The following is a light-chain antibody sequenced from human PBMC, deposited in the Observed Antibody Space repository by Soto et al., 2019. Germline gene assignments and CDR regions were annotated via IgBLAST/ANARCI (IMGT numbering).Light chain of an antibody. Sequence: DFQLTQSPSFLSASVGERVTITCRASQGSSSYLAWFQQKPGKAPKLLIYAASTLQSGVPSRFSGSGSGTEFTLTISSLQPEDFATYYCQQRNDFSSTFGQGTRLEIK. J-gene: IGKJ5*01. CDR2: AAS. V-gene: IGKV1-9*01. CDR3: QQRNDFSST. CDR1: QGSSSY.